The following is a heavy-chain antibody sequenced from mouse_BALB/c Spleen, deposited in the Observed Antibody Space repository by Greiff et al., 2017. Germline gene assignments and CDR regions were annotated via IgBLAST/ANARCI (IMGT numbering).Heavy chain of an antibody. V-gene: IGHV3-1*02. Sequence: EVQLVESGPDLVKPSQSLSLTCTVTGYSITSGYSWHWIRQFPGNKLEWMGYIHYSGSTNYNPSLKSRISITRDTSKNQFFLQLNSVTTEDTATYYCAREGYYYGSSPAWFAYWGQGTLVTVSA. CDR2: IHYSGST. D-gene: IGHD1-1*01. J-gene: IGHJ3*01. CDR3: AREGYYYGSSPAWFAY. CDR1: GYSITSGYS.